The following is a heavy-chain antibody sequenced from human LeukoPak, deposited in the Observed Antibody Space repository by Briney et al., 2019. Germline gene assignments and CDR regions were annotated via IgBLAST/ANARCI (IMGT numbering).Heavy chain of an antibody. D-gene: IGHD3-22*01. CDR2: IYYSGST. CDR1: GGSISSYY. Sequence: PSETLSLTCTVSGGSISSYYWSWIRQPPGKGLEWIGYIYYSGSTNYNPSLKSRVTISVDTSKNQFSLKLSSVTAADTAVYYCARRDSSGDAFDIWGQGTMVTVSS. J-gene: IGHJ3*02. V-gene: IGHV4-59*08. CDR3: ARRDSSGDAFDI.